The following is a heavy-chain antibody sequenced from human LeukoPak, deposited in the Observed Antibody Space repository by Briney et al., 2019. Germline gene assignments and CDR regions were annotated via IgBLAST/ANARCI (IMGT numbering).Heavy chain of an antibody. CDR1: GGSFSGYY. J-gene: IGHJ6*03. D-gene: IGHD3-10*01. CDR2: INHSGST. Sequence: SETLSLTCAVYGGSFSGYYWSWIRQPPGKGLEWIGEINHSGSTNYNPSLESRVTISVDTSKNQVSLNLSSVTAADTAVYYCVRHQEGMVRGVLYYMDVWGTGTTVTISS. CDR3: VRHQEGMVRGVLYYMDV. V-gene: IGHV4-34*01.